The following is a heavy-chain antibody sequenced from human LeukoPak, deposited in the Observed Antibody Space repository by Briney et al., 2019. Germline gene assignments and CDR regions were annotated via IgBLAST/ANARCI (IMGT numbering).Heavy chain of an antibody. D-gene: IGHD3-3*01. J-gene: IGHJ4*02. V-gene: IGHV3-64*04. CDR1: GFTFSSYA. Sequence: GGSLRLSCSASGFTFSSYAMHWVRQAPGKGLEYVSAISSNGGSTYYADSVKGRFTISRDNAKNTLYLQMNSLRAEDTAVYYCARDAFGVDKSPFWGQGTLVTVSS. CDR3: ARDAFGVDKSPF. CDR2: ISSNGGST.